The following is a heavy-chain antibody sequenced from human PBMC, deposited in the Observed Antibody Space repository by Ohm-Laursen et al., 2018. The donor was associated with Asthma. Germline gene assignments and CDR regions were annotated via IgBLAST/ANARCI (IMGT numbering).Heavy chain of an antibody. CDR2: ISYDGSNK. Sequence: SLRLSCAASGFTFSSYAMHWVRQAPGKGLEWVAVISYDGSNKYYADSVKGRFTISRDNSKNTLYLQMNSLRAEDTAVYYCARSDCSGGSCYYYYYGMDVWGQGTTVTVS. J-gene: IGHJ6*02. D-gene: IGHD2-15*01. CDR3: ARSDCSGGSCYYYYYGMDV. V-gene: IGHV3-30-3*01. CDR1: GFTFSSYA.